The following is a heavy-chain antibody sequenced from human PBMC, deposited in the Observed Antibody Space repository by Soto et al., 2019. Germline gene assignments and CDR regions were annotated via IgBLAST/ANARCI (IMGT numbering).Heavy chain of an antibody. CDR1: EFTFNNFW. D-gene: IGHD2-15*01. V-gene: IGHV3-7*03. J-gene: IGHJ6*02. CDR2: INQDGSEK. CDR3: AKGGPYYYYGMDV. Sequence: EVQLVESGGGLVQPGGSLRLSCAASEFTFNNFWMTWVRQAPGKGLECVANINQDGSEKYYVNSVKGRFTISRDNAKNSLYLQMNSPRAEDTAIYYCAKGGPYYYYGMDVWGQGTTVTVSS.